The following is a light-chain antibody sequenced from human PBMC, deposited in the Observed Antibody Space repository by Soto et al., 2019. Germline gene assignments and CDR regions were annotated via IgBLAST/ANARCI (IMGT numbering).Light chain of an antibody. CDR3: QRYGIPPPWT. J-gene: IGKJ1*01. CDR1: QSVSSSY. CDR2: GAS. Sequence: EVVWTQSPGTLSLSPGERATLSGRASQSVSSSYLAWYQQRPRQAPRLLIYGASSRATGIPDRFSGSASGKGSTLTIKRIRPEDFPVYYCQRYGIPPPWTSGEGKKGEIK. V-gene: IGKV3-20*01.